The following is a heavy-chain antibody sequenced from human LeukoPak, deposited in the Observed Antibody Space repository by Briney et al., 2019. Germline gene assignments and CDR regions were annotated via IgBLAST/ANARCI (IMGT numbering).Heavy chain of an antibody. Sequence: SETLSLTCTVSGGSISSSSYYWGWIRQPPGKGLEWIGSIYYSGSTNYNPSLKSRVTISVDTSKNQFSLKLSSVTAADTAVYYCAREGAFDIWGQGTMVTVSS. CDR1: GGSISSSSYY. CDR2: IYYSGST. V-gene: IGHV4-39*07. J-gene: IGHJ3*02. CDR3: AREGAFDI.